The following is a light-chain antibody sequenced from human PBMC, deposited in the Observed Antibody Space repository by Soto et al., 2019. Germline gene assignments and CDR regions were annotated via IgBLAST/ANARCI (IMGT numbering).Light chain of an antibody. V-gene: IGLV2-14*01. CDR2: DVS. CDR3: SSDTSGGNYG. Sequence: SALTEPASVSGSPGQSVAISCTGTSSDVAAYNFVSWYQQHPGKAPKLMVFDVSNRPSGVSDRFSGSKSGNPAPPTISGLQAEDEEEYYDSSDTSGGNYGFGNGTKVTVL. J-gene: IGLJ1*01. CDR1: SSDVAAYNF.